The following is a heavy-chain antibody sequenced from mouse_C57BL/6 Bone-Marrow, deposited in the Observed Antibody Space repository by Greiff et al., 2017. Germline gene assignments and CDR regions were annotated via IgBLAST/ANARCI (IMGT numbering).Heavy chain of an antibody. D-gene: IGHD6-5*01. Sequence: VQLQQPGAELVKPGASVKMSCKASGFTFTSYWITWVKQRPGQGLEWIGDIYPGSGSTYYNEKFKSRATLTADTSSTTAYMQLLNLVSEDSAVYSCARRGYPIYSLDYWGQGTSVTVSS. CDR1: GFTFTSYW. V-gene: IGHV1-55*01. CDR2: IYPGSGST. CDR3: ARRGYPIYSLDY. J-gene: IGHJ4*01.